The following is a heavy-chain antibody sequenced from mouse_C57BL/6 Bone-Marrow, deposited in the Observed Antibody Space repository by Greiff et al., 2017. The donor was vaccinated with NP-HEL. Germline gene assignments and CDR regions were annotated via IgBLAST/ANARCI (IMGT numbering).Heavy chain of an antibody. CDR3: ARDAPNYYGTPYWYFDV. J-gene: IGHJ1*03. Sequence: EVKLVESGGGLVQSGRSLRLSCATSGFTFSDFYMEWVRQAPGKGLEWIAASRNKANDYTTEYSASVKGRFIVSRDTSQSILYLQMNALRAEDTAIYYCARDAPNYYGTPYWYFDVWGTGTTVTVSS. V-gene: IGHV7-1*01. CDR2: SRNKANDYTT. D-gene: IGHD1-1*01. CDR1: GFTFSDFY.